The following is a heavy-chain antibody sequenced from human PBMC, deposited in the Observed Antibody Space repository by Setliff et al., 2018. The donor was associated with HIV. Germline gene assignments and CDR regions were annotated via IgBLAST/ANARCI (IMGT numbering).Heavy chain of an antibody. CDR2: LYSGGTT. D-gene: IGHD4-17*01. CDR1: GGSVSRSTYY. CDR3: ARDRDRKDTTYVRFDY. V-gene: IGHV4-61*02. J-gene: IGHJ4*01. Sequence: SETLSLTCTVSGGSVSRSTYYWSWVRQPAGKGLEWIGRLYSGGTTNYNPSLKSRLTMSVDTSNNKFSLKLNSVTAADTAVYYCARDRDRKDTTYVRFDYWGHGILVTVSS.